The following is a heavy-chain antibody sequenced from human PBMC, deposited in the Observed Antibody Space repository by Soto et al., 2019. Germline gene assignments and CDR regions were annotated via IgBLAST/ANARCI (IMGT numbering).Heavy chain of an antibody. CDR3: ARGGYCSSTSCYRLYYYYGMDV. D-gene: IGHD2-2*01. CDR2: ISSSSSTI. CDR1: GFTFSSYS. V-gene: IGHV3-48*02. J-gene: IGHJ6*02. Sequence: GGSLRLSCAASGFTFSSYSMNWVRQAPGKGLEWASSISSSSSTIYYADSVKGRFTISRDNAKNSLYLQMNSVRDEDTAVYYCARGGYCSSTSCYRLYYYYGMDVWGQGTTVTVSS.